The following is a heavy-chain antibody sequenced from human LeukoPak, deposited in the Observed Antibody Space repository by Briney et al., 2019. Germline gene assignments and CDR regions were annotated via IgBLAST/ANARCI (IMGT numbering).Heavy chain of an antibody. CDR1: DFTFSNYY. CDR3: ASGTLLAVATLDS. CDR2: IDSSGNTI. D-gene: IGHD6-19*01. J-gene: IGHJ4*02. V-gene: IGHV3-11*01. Sequence: GSLRLSCAASDFTFSNYYMTWIRQAPGKGLEWLSYIDSSGNTIYYADSVKGRFRISRDNAKNSVFLEMNSLRPEDTAMYYCASGTLLAVATLDSWGQGTLVTVSS.